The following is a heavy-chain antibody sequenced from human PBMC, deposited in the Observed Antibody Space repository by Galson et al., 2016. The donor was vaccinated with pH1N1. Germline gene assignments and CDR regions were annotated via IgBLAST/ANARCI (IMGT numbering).Heavy chain of an antibody. CDR1: GFTFRNYW. CDR2: IKEDGTDK. J-gene: IGHJ6*03. V-gene: IGHV3-7*01. D-gene: IGHD4-11*01. Sequence: SLRLSCAASGFTFRNYWMSWVRQAPGKGLEWVAIIKEDGTDKYYVDSVKGRFTISRDNAKNSLYLPMNSLRAEDTAMYYCARDGADNNYLGGGDYYYSYMDVWGKGTTVTVSS. CDR3: ARDGADNNYLGGGDYYYSYMDV.